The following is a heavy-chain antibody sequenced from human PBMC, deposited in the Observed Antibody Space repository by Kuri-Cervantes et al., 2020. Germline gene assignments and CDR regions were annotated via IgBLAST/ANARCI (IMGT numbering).Heavy chain of an antibody. Sequence: QTLSLTFAVYGGSFSGYYWSWIRQPPGKGLEWIGEINHSGSTNYNPSLKSRVTISVDTSKNQFTLKLSSVTAADTAVYYCATDWGEQVVLDVWGKGTTVTVSS. D-gene: IGHD1/OR15-1a*01. V-gene: IGHV4-34*01. CDR2: INHSGST. CDR1: GGSFSGYY. J-gene: IGHJ6*04. CDR3: ATDWGEQVVLDV.